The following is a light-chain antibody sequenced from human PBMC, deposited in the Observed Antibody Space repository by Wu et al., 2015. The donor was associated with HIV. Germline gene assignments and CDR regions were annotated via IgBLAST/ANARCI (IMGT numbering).Light chain of an antibody. CDR2: GAS. V-gene: IGKV3D-15*01. CDR3: QQHNNWPLT. J-gene: IGKJ4*01. CDR1: QSVNSN. Sequence: EIVMTQSPATLSVSPGERATLSCRASQSVNSNLAWYQQKPGQAPRLLIYGASNRATGIPARFSGSGSGTDFTLTISSLEPEDFAIYYCQQHNNWPLTFGGGTRVEIK.